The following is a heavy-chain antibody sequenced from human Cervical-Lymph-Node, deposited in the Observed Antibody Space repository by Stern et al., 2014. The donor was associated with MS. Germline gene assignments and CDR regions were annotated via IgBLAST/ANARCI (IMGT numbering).Heavy chain of an antibody. J-gene: IGHJ6*02. CDR3: VTSGHRLGLDV. V-gene: IGHV1-24*01. D-gene: IGHD6-25*01. CDR1: GYTLTDVS. Sequence: VQLVESGAEVKKPGASVKVSCKLSGYTLTDVSMHWVRQVPGKGLEWVGGFDPEDGEAINTQKFQGRFTMTEDTSTDTAYMQLSSLKSDDTAVYYCVTSGHRLGLDVWGQGTTVIVSS. CDR2: FDPEDGEA.